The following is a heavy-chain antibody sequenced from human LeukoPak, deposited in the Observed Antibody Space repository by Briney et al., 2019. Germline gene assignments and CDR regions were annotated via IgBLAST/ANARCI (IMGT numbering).Heavy chain of an antibody. Sequence: SETLSLTCAVYGGSFSGYYWSWIRQPPGKGLEWIGEINHSGSTNYNPSLKSRVTISVDTSKNQFSLKLSSVTAADMAVYYCARRIPSGTHWYFDLWGRGTLVTVSS. D-gene: IGHD1-26*01. CDR1: GGSFSGYY. V-gene: IGHV4-34*01. CDR3: ARRIPSGTHWYFDL. J-gene: IGHJ2*01. CDR2: INHSGST.